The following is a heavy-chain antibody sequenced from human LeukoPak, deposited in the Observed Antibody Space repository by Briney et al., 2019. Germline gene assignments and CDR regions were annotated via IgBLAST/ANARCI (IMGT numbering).Heavy chain of an antibody. CDR1: GFTFSSYS. D-gene: IGHD2-2*01. J-gene: IGHJ6*03. Sequence: GGSLRLSCAASGFTFSSYSMNWVRQAPGKGLEWVSSISSSSSYIYYADSVKGRFTISRDNAKNSLYLQMNSLRAEDTAVYYCARTTEGYCRSTSYSWCYYYYMDVWGKGTTVTVSS. CDR3: ARTTEGYCRSTSYSWCYYYYMDV. CDR2: ISSSSSYI. V-gene: IGHV3-21*01.